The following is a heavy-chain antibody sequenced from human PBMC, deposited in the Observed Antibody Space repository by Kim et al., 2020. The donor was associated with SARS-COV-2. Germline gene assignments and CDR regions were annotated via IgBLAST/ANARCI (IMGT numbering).Heavy chain of an antibody. Sequence: GGSLRLSCAASGFTFSSYAMHWVCQAPGKGLEWVAVISYDGSNKYYADSVKGRFTISRDNSKNTLYLQMNSLRAEDTAVYYCARDAADYYGSGSYYNAVYNWFDPWGQGTLVTVSS. D-gene: IGHD3-10*01. V-gene: IGHV3-30*04. CDR3: ARDAADYYGSGSYYNAVYNWFDP. J-gene: IGHJ5*02. CDR2: ISYDGSNK. CDR1: GFTFSSYA.